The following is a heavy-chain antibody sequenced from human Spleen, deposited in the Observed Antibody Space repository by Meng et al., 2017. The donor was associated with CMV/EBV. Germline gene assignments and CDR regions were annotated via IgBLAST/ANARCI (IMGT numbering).Heavy chain of an antibody. CDR3: AKDGWGYGGKNNYYYYGMDV. Sequence: GESLKISCAASGFTFSSYAMSWVRQAPGKGLEWVSAISGSSSYIYYADSVKGRFTISRDNAKNSLYLQMNSLRAEDTAVYYCAKDGWGYGGKNNYYYYGMDVWGQGTTVTVSS. CDR2: ISGSSSYI. J-gene: IGHJ6*02. V-gene: IGHV3-21*01. CDR1: GFTFSSYA. D-gene: IGHD4-23*01.